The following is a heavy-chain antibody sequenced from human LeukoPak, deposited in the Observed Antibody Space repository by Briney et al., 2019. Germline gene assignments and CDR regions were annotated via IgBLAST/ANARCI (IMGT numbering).Heavy chain of an antibody. CDR1: GFTFSDYW. J-gene: IGHJ4*02. CDR3: ARDWAHFGY. V-gene: IGHV3-7*01. Sequence: GGYLRLSCVASGFTFSDYWMSWVRQAPGKGREWVANMNQDGSEKYYVDSVKGRFTISRDNAKNSLSLQMNSLRAEDTAVYYCARDWAHFGYWGQGTLVTVSS. CDR2: MNQDGSEK. D-gene: IGHD3-10*01.